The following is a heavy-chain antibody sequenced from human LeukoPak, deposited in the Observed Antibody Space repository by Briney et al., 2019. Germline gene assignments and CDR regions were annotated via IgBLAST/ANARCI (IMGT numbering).Heavy chain of an antibody. J-gene: IGHJ4*02. CDR1: GFTFSSYV. D-gene: IGHD3-3*01. V-gene: IGHV3-64D*09. Sequence: PGGSLRLSCAASGFTFSSYVMYWVRQAPGKGLEYVSAISSNGGSTNYADSVKGRFTISRDNSKNTLYLQMSSLRVEDTAVYYCVKMASAIHWGQGTLVTVSS. CDR2: ISSNGGST. CDR3: VKMASAIH.